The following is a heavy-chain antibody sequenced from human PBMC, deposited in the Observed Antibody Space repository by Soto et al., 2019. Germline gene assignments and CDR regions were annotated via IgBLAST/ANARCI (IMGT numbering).Heavy chain of an antibody. CDR2: ISYDGSNK. CDR1: GFTFSSYG. Sequence: QVQLVESGGGVVQPGRSLRLSCAASGFTFSSYGMHWVRQAPGKGLEGVAVISYDGSNKYYADSVKGRFTISRDNPKNTLYLQMNSLRAEGTAVYYCAPWFGAFDYWGQGALVTVSS. CDR3: APWFGAFDY. D-gene: IGHD3-10*01. J-gene: IGHJ4*02. V-gene: IGHV3-30*03.